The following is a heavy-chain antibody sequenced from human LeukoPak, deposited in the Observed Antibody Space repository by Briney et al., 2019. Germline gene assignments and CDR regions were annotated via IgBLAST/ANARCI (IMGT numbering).Heavy chain of an antibody. CDR1: GFTFSSCW. J-gene: IGHJ4*02. Sequence: GGSLRLSCAASGFTFSSCWMSWVRQAPGKGLEWVADIKEDGSEKYYVDSVKGRFTISRDTAKNSLYLQMNSLRADDTAVYYCARDRVCYGSGSSEYYFDYWGKGTLVTVSS. V-gene: IGHV3-7*01. CDR3: ARDRVCYGSGSSEYYFDY. CDR2: IKEDGSEK. D-gene: IGHD3-10*01.